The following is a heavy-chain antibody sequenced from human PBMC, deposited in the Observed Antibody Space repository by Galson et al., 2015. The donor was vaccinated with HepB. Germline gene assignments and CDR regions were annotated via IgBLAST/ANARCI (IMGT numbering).Heavy chain of an antibody. CDR1: GFTFSSYA. Sequence: LRLSCAASGFTFSSYAMHWVRQAPGKGLEWVAVISYDGSNKYYADSVKGRFTISRDNSKNTLYLQMNSLRAEDTAVYYCARVGYAGGSYFDYWGQGTLVTVSS. V-gene: IGHV3-30*04. J-gene: IGHJ4*02. CDR3: ARVGYAGGSYFDY. CDR2: ISYDGSNK. D-gene: IGHD5-12*01.